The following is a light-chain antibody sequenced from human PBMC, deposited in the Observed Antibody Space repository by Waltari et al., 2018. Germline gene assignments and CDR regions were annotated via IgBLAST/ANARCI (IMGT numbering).Light chain of an antibody. J-gene: IGKJ1*01. CDR2: GAS. V-gene: IGKV3-20*01. CDR1: QSVSRT. Sequence: EIVLTQSPGILSLSPGERATLSCRASQSVSRTLAWYQRRPGQAPRLLIYGASSRATGIPDRFGGGGSGTDFSLTISRLEPEDFAVYYCQHYVRLPATFGQGTKVEIK. CDR3: QHYVRLPAT.